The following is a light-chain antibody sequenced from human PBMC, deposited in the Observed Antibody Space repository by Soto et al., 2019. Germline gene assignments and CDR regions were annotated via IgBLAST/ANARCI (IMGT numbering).Light chain of an antibody. Sequence: QSVLTQAPSASGAPGQRVTISCSGTSSNIGTTAVSWFQQLPGTAPKLVIYSNDVRPSGVPDRFSASTSGTSASLAISGLKSEDEADYYCAAWDDSLNGWVFGGGTKLTVL. CDR1: SSNIGTTA. CDR2: SND. J-gene: IGLJ3*02. CDR3: AAWDDSLNGWV. V-gene: IGLV1-44*01.